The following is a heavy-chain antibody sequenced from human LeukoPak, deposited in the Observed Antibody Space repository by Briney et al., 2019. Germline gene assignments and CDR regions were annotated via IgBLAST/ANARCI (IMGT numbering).Heavy chain of an antibody. CDR2: IYYSGST. J-gene: IGHJ4*02. CDR3: ARVSTPSSGWYDY. CDR1: GGSISSYY. D-gene: IGHD6-19*01. Sequence: PSETLSLTCTVSGGSISSYYWSWIRQPPGKGLEWIGYIYYSGSTNYNPSLKSRVTISVDTSKNQFSLKLSSVTAADTAVYYCARVSTPSSGWYDYWGQGTLVTVSS. V-gene: IGHV4-59*01.